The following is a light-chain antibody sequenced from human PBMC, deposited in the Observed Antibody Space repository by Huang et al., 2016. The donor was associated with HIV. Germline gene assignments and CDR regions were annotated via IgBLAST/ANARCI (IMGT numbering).Light chain of an antibody. J-gene: IGKJ4*01. CDR2: FAS. CDR1: QSIGTY. CDR3: QQNYSALGLT. V-gene: IGKV1-39*01. Sequence: DIQMTQSPSSLSASVGDRVTIACRASQSIGTYLNWDQQKPGKAPSLMIHFASSMQSVVLQRFIGSGSGTDVTITISSRQPEDFATYYCQQNYSALGLTFGGGTKVEIK.